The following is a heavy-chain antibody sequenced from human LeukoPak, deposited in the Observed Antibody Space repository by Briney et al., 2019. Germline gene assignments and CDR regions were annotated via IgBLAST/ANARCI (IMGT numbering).Heavy chain of an antibody. V-gene: IGHV4-34*01. Sequence: SETLSLTCAVYGGSFSGYYWSWIRQPPGKGLEWIGEINHSGSTNYNPSLKSRVTISVDTSKNQFSLKLSSVTAADTAVYYCARGAGGYYYDSSGYYYAKRPTPFDYWGQGTLVTVSS. CDR3: ARGAGGYYYDSSGYYYAKRPTPFDY. J-gene: IGHJ4*02. CDR1: GGSFSGYY. CDR2: INHSGST. D-gene: IGHD3-22*01.